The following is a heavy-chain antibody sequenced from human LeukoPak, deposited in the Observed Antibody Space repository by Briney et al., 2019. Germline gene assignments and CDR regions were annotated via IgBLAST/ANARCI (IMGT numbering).Heavy chain of an antibody. Sequence: GGSLRLSCAASEFTFSSYGMHWVRQAPGKGLEWVAVISYDGSNKYYVDSVKGRFIISRDNSKNTLYLQMNSLRAEDTAVYYCARIKGPYSSSWYDYWGQGTLVTVSS. CDR3: ARIKGPYSSSWYDY. D-gene: IGHD6-13*01. V-gene: IGHV3-30*03. CDR1: EFTFSSYG. CDR2: ISYDGSNK. J-gene: IGHJ4*02.